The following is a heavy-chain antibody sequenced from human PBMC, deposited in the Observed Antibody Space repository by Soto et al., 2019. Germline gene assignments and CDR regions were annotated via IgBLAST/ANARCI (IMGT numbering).Heavy chain of an antibody. CDR1: GFPFGDYA. CDR2: IRSKAYGGTT. Sequence: GGSLRLSCTASGFPFGDYAMSWVRQAPGKGLEWVGFIRSKAYGGTTEYAASVKGRFTISRDDSKSIAYLQMNSLKTEDTAVYYCTREPNYYDICGSFDYWGQGTLVTVSS. CDR3: TREPNYYDICGSFDY. D-gene: IGHD3-22*01. V-gene: IGHV3-49*04. J-gene: IGHJ4*02.